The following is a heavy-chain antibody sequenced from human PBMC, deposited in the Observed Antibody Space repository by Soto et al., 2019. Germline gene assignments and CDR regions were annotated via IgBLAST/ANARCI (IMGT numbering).Heavy chain of an antibody. CDR1: GYTFTSYD. V-gene: IGHV1-8*01. J-gene: IGHJ6*02. D-gene: IGHD5-12*01. CDR2: MNPSSGNT. Sequence: ASVKVSCKASGYTFTSYDINWVRQATGQGLEWMGWMNPSSGNTGYVQKFQGRVTMTRNTSISTAYMELSSLRSEDTAVYYCARGGDLRDGYNYDYYYGMDVWGQGTTVTVSS. CDR3: ARGGDLRDGYNYDYYYGMDV.